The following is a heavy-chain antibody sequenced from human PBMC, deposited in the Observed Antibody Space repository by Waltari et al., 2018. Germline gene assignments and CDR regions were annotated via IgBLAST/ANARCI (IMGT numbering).Heavy chain of an antibody. CDR2: IYYSGST. CDR3: ARVGWSQLPERTPYYFDY. CDR1: GGSISSHY. D-gene: IGHD1-26*01. J-gene: IGHJ4*02. Sequence: QVQLQESGPGLVKPSETLSLTCTVSGGSISSHYWSWIRQPPGKGLEWIGYIYYSGSTNYNPSLKRRGTIAVDTSSNQFSLTLSSVTAADTAVYYCARVGWSQLPERTPYYFDYWGQGTLVTVSS. V-gene: IGHV4-59*11.